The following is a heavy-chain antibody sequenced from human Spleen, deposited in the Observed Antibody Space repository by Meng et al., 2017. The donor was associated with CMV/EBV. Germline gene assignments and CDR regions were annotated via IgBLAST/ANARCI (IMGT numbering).Heavy chain of an antibody. J-gene: IGHJ5*02. V-gene: IGHV3-66*01. CDR2: IYSGGST. D-gene: IGHD3-10*01. CDR1: GVTFSSYA. CDR3: AREITNWFDP. Sequence: EGELLESWGNLVQPGGSLRLSCAASGVTFSSYAMSWVRQAPGKGLEWVSVIYSGGSTYYTDSVKGRFTISRDNSKNTLYLQMNSLRAEDTAVYYCAREITNWFDPWGQGTLVTVSS.